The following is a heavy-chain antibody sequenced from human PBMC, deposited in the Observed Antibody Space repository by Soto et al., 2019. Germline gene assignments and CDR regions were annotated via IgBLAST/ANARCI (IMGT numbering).Heavy chain of an antibody. V-gene: IGHV1-18*01. J-gene: IGHJ4*02. D-gene: IGHD6-19*01. CDR3: ASATSIAVAGKET. Sequence: QVQLVQSGGEVKKPGASVKVSCKASGDTVTKYGISLVRQAPGQGLEWLGWISFYNGHTNYALKFQDRITFTTDTSTSTASMELRSLTSDDTAVYYCASATSIAVAGKETWGQGTLVTVSS. CDR1: GDTVTKYG. CDR2: ISFYNGHT.